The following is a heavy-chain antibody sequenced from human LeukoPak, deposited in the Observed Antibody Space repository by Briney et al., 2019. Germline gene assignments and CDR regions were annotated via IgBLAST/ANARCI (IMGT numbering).Heavy chain of an antibody. Sequence: ASVKVSCKASGFTFTDYYIHWVRQAPGQGLEWMGWINPNSGGTNYAQKFQGRVTMTRDTSISTAYMELSRLRSDDTAVYYCARDMASTTVTTAYYYGMDVWGQGTTVTVSS. D-gene: IGHD4-17*01. J-gene: IGHJ6*02. CDR1: GFTFTDYY. V-gene: IGHV1-2*02. CDR2: INPNSGGT. CDR3: ARDMASTTVTTAYYYGMDV.